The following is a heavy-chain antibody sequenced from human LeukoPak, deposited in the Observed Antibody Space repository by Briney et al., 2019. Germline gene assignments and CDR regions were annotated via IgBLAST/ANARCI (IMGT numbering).Heavy chain of an antibody. CDR3: ARDTPSGYSYGPFDY. J-gene: IGHJ4*02. D-gene: IGHD5-18*01. CDR2: IYTSGST. V-gene: IGHV4-61*02. Sequence: SETLSLTCTVSGGSISSGSYYWRWIRQPAGKGLEWIVRIYTSGSTNYNPSLKSRVTISVDTSKNQFSLKLSSVTAADTAVYYCARDTPSGYSYGPFDYWGQGTLVTVSS. CDR1: GGSISSGSYY.